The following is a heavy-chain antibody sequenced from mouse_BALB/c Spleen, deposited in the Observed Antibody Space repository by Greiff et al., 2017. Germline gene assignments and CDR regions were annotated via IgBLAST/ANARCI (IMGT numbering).Heavy chain of an antibody. V-gene: IGHV5-17*02. J-gene: IGHJ3*01. CDR1: GFTFSSFG. CDR2: ISSGSSTI. CDR3: AREENYYGSSPPWFAY. D-gene: IGHD1-1*01. Sequence: EVQVVESGGGLVQPGGSRKLSCAASGFTFSSFGMHWVRQAPEKGLEWVAYISSGSSTIYYADTVKGRFTISRDNPKNTLFLQMTSLRSEDTAMYYCAREENYYGSSPPWFAYWGQGTLVTVSA.